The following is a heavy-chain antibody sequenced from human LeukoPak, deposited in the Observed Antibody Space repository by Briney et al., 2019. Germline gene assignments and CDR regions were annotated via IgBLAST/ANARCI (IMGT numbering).Heavy chain of an antibody. CDR1: GYTFTSYD. Sequence: ASVTVSFKASGYTFTSYDINWVRQATGQGLEWMGWMNPNSGNTGYAQKFQGRVTMTRNTSISTAYMELSSLRSEDTAVYYCARGRDWRYNWFDPWGQGTLVTVSS. J-gene: IGHJ5*02. CDR3: ARGRDWRYNWFDP. D-gene: IGHD3-3*01. CDR2: MNPNSGNT. V-gene: IGHV1-8*01.